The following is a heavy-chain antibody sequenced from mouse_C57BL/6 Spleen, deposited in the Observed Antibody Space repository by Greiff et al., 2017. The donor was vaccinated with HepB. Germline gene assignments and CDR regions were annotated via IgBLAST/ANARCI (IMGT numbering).Heavy chain of an antibody. V-gene: IGHV1-81*01. J-gene: IGHJ4*01. CDR1: GYTFTSYG. Sequence: QVQLQQSGAELARPGASVKLSCKASGYTFTSYGISWVKQRTGQGLEWIGEIYPRSGNTYYNEKFKGKATLTADKSSSTAYMELRSLTSEDSAVYFCARSAQATSLYAMDYWGQGTSVTVSS. CDR2: IYPRSGNT. CDR3: ARSAQATSLYAMDY. D-gene: IGHD3-2*02.